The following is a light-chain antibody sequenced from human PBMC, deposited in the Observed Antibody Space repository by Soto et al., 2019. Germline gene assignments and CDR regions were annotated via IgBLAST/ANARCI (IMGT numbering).Light chain of an antibody. CDR3: QHYNNWPLT. Sequence: ETVMTQSPATLSVSPGDGATLSCRARQSIRSDLAWYQQKPGQAPSLLIYGASTRATGIPARFSGSGSGTEFTLTISSLQSEDCAVYYCQHYNNWPLTFGQGTKVEIK. V-gene: IGKV3-15*01. CDR2: GAS. J-gene: IGKJ1*01. CDR1: QSIRSD.